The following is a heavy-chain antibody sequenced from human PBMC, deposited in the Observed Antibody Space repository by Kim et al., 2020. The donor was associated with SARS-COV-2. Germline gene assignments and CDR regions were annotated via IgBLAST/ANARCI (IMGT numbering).Heavy chain of an antibody. J-gene: IGHJ4*02. V-gene: IGHV3-30*07. D-gene: IGHD4-17*01. CDR3: AREGDDYGDSSYFDY. Sequence: DSVKGRDTISRDNAKNTLYLRMSSLRDEETAVYCCAREGDDYGDSSYFDYWGQGTLVTVSS.